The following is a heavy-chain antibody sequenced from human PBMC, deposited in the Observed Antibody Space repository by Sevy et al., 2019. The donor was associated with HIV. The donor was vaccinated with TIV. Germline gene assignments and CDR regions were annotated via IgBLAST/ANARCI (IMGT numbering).Heavy chain of an antibody. CDR1: GYIFSTYR. V-gene: IGHV1-18*01. Sequence: ASVKVSCEASGYIFSTYRISWERQAPGQGLEWLGWISPLNGDTNYVQRFQGRVTMITDTSTSTAFMELRSLRADDTAVYYCARAYCSGGRCYSLAYWGQGTLVTVSS. CDR3: ARAYCSGGRCYSLAY. CDR2: ISPLNGDT. J-gene: IGHJ4*02. D-gene: IGHD2-15*01.